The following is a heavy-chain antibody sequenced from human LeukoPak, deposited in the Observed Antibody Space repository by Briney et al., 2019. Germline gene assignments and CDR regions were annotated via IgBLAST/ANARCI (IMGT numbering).Heavy chain of an antibody. Sequence: NPSETLSLTCAVSDYSISSSNFWGWIRQPPGQGLEWIAYIYYTGNIYYNPSLKSRVIMSIDTSKNQFSLKLTSVTAVDTAVYYCARTLADYAFDIWGQGTMVIVSS. J-gene: IGHJ3*02. CDR1: DYSISSSNF. V-gene: IGHV4-28*05. D-gene: IGHD6-19*01. CDR3: ARTLADYAFDI. CDR2: IYYTGNI.